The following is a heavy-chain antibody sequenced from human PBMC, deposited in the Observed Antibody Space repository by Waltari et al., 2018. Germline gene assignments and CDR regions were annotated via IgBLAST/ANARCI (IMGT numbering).Heavy chain of an antibody. J-gene: IGHJ5*02. Sequence: QVQLVQSGAEVKKPGASVKVSCQASGYTFTSYDINWVRPATGQGLEWMGWMNPNSGNTGYAQKFQGRVTITRNTSISTAYMELSSLRSEDTAVYYCARGLGLRFRGLRAWFDPWGQGTLVTVSS. CDR1: GYTFTSYD. CDR2: MNPNSGNT. D-gene: IGHD3-10*01. V-gene: IGHV1-8*03. CDR3: ARGLGLRFRGLRAWFDP.